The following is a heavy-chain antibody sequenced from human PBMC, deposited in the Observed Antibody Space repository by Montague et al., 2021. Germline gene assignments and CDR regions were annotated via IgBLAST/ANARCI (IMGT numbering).Heavy chain of an antibody. CDR2: ITHTGST. CDR3: ARRGVVTGWFDP. CDR1: GRSFRSHS. V-gene: IGHV4-34*01. J-gene: IGHJ5*02. D-gene: IGHD2-21*02. Sequence: SETLSLTCTRLGRSFRSHSRSGRAHSSRTGPAWIGEITHTGSTKYNPSLKSRVTISVDTSKNQFSLKLSSVTAADTAVYYCARRGVVTGWFDPWGQGTLVTVSS.